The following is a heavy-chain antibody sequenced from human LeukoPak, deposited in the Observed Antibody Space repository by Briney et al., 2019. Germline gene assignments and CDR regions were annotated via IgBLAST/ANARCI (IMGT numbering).Heavy chain of an antibody. J-gene: IGHJ4*02. CDR1: GGSISGYY. V-gene: IGHV4-59*01. Sequence: SETLSLTCTVSGGSISGYYWSWIRQPPGKGLEWIGYIYYSGSTNYNPSLKGRLTISVDTSMHQFSLKLTSVTAADTAVYYCARGYCSGGSCWDYWGQGTLVTVSS. CDR2: IYYSGST. CDR3: ARGYCSGGSCWDY. D-gene: IGHD2-15*01.